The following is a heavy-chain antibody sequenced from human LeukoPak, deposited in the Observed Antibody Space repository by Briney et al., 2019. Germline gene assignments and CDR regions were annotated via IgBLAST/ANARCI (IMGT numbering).Heavy chain of an antibody. D-gene: IGHD2/OR15-2a*01. J-gene: IGHJ4*02. Sequence: SETLSLTCIVSGGSISNYYWTWIRQPPGKGLEWIGYIYNSGSTNYNPSLKSRVTISLDISKNQFSLKLSSVTAADTAVYYCAGHHPRNTVDFWGQGTLVTVSS. CDR1: GGSISNYY. CDR2: IYNSGST. V-gene: IGHV4-59*08. CDR3: AGHHPRNTVDF.